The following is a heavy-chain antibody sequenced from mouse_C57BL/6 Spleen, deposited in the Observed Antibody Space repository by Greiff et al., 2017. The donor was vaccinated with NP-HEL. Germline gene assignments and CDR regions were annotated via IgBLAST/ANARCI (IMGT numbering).Heavy chain of an antibody. V-gene: IGHV1-31*01. CDR3: ARNDYGSSYLYFDY. CDR2: IYPYNGVS. D-gene: IGHD1-1*01. CDR1: GYSFTGYY. J-gene: IGHJ2*01. Sequence: EVKLMESGPELVKPGASVKISCKASGYSFTGYYMHWVKQSHGNILDWIGYIYPYNGVSSYNQKFKGKATLTVDKSSSTAYMELRSLTSEDSAVYYCARNDYGSSYLYFDYRGQGTTLTVSS.